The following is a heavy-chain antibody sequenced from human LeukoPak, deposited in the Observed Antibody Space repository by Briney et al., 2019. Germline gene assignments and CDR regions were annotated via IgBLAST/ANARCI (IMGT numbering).Heavy chain of an antibody. V-gene: IGHV3-11*01. CDR1: GFTFSDYY. CDR2: ISSSGSTI. J-gene: IGHJ6*02. CDR3: ARVPRLCSSSSFYYYGMDV. Sequence: GGSLRLSCAASGFTFSDYYVSWIRQAPGKGLEWVSYISSSGSTIYYADSVKGRFTISRDNAKNSLYLQMNSLRAEDTAVYYCARVPRLCSSSSFYYYGMDVWGQGTTVTISS. D-gene: IGHD6-6*01.